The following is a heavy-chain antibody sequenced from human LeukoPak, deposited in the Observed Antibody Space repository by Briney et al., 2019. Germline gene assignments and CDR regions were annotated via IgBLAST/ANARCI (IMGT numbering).Heavy chain of an antibody. V-gene: IGHV4-34*01. D-gene: IGHD2-15*01. Sequence: SETLSLTCAVYGGSFSGYYWSWIRQPPGKGLEWIGEINHSGSTNYNPSLKSRVTISVDTSKNQFSLKLSSVTAADTAVYYCARGSDIVAVVAATALDYWGQGTLVTVSS. CDR3: ARGSDIVAVVAATALDY. J-gene: IGHJ4*02. CDR1: GGSFSGYY. CDR2: INHSGST.